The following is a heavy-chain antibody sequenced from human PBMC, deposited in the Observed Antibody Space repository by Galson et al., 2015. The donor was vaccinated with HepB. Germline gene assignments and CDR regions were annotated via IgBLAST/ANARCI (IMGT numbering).Heavy chain of an antibody. D-gene: IGHD3-3*01. CDR3: AALGIFGVDYTYGMDV. J-gene: IGHJ6*02. CDR2: ISSSSSDT. V-gene: IGHV3-11*06. CDR1: GFIFSDYY. Sequence: SLRLSCAASGFIFSDYYMSWIRQAPGKGLEWVSYISSSSSDTDYADSVKGRLTISRDNAKNSLYLQMNSLRAGDTAVYYCAALGIFGVDYTYGMDVWGQGTTVTVSS.